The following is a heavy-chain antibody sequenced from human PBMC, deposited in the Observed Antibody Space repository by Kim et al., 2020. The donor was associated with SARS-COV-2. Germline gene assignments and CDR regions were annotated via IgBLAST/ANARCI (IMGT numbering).Heavy chain of an antibody. Sequence: ASVKVSCKASGYTFTDYSIHWVRQAPGQGLDWMGWINPNNGVTNYAPKFQGRVTMTRDTSISTAYMELSRLRSDDTAVYYCANNYDTSGYYAFDVWGQGTMVTVSS. V-gene: IGHV1-2*02. J-gene: IGHJ3*01. CDR1: GYTFTDYS. D-gene: IGHD3-22*01. CDR2: INPNNGVT. CDR3: ANNYDTSGYYAFDV.